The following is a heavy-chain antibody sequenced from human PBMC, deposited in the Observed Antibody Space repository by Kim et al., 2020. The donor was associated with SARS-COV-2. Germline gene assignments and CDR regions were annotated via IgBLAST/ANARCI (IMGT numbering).Heavy chain of an antibody. J-gene: IGHJ5*02. D-gene: IGHD4-17*01. Sequence: SETLSLTCAVYGGSFSGYYWSWIRQPPGKGLEWIGEINHSGSTNYNPSLKSRVTISVDTSKNQFSLKLSSVTAADTAVYYCARSLYGDYVGWFDPWGQGTLVTVSS. CDR2: INHSGST. V-gene: IGHV4-34*01. CDR1: GGSFSGYY. CDR3: ARSLYGDYVGWFDP.